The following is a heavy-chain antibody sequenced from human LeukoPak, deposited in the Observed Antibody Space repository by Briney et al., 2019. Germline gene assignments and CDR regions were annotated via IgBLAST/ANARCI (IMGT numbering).Heavy chain of an antibody. CDR3: ATPDYYGSGSYYCFDY. CDR1: GGSFSGYY. Sequence: SETLSLTCAVYGGSFSGYYWTWIRQPPGKGLEWIGEINHSGNTNYNPSLKSRVTISVDTSKNQFSLKLSSVTAADTAVYYCATPDYYGSGSYYCFDYWGQGTLVTVSS. V-gene: IGHV4-34*01. CDR2: INHSGNT. J-gene: IGHJ4*02. D-gene: IGHD3-10*01.